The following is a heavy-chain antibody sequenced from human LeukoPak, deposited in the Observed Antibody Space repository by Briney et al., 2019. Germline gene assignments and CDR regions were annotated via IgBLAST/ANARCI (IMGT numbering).Heavy chain of an antibody. J-gene: IGHJ4*02. D-gene: IGHD5-12*01. CDR2: ISTYNGHT. Sequence: ASVKVSCKASGYTFTSYGISWVRQAPGQGLEWMGWISTYNGHTIYAQKLQGRVTMTTDTSTSTAYMELRSLRSDDTAVYYCARGEFSGYEIDYFDYWGQGTLVTVSS. CDR3: ARGEFSGYEIDYFDY. CDR1: GYTFTSYG. V-gene: IGHV1-18*01.